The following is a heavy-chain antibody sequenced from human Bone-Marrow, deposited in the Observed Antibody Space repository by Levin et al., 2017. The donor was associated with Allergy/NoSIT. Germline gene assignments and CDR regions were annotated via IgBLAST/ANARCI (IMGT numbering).Heavy chain of an antibody. Sequence: PGGSLRLSCAASGFTFSSYSMNWVRQAPGKGLEWVSYISSSSSTIYYADSVKGRFTISRDNAKNSLYLQMNSLRAEDTAVYYCARDGRSSSSSNYYYYGMDVWGQGTTVTVSS. V-gene: IGHV3-48*01. D-gene: IGHD6-6*01. CDR2: ISSSSSTI. J-gene: IGHJ6*02. CDR1: GFTFSSYS. CDR3: ARDGRSSSSSNYYYYGMDV.